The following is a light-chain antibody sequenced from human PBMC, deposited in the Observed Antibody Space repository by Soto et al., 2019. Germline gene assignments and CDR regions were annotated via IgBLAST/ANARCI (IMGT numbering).Light chain of an antibody. V-gene: IGKV1-39*01. J-gene: IGKJ4*01. CDR3: QQSYSGTLT. Sequence: DIQMTQSPSSLSSSLGDRVTITCRASQSISSYLNWYQQKPGKAPKVLIYAASSLQSGVPSRFSGIGSGTDFTLSISSLKNEDFATYYCQQSYSGTLTFGGGTKVDIK. CDR2: AAS. CDR1: QSISSY.